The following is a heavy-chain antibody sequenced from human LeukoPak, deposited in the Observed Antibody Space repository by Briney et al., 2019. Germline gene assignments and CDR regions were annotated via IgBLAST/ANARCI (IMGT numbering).Heavy chain of an antibody. V-gene: IGHV1-8*01. CDR1: GYTFTSYD. CDR3: ARGVRYGSGSYYEFNWFDP. D-gene: IGHD3-10*01. CDR2: MNPNSGNT. Sequence: GASVKVSRKASGYTFTSYDINWVRQATGQGLEWMGWMNPNSGNTGYAQKFQGRVTMTRNTSISTAYMELSSLRSEDTAVYYCARGVRYGSGSYYEFNWFDPWGQGTLVTVSS. J-gene: IGHJ5*02.